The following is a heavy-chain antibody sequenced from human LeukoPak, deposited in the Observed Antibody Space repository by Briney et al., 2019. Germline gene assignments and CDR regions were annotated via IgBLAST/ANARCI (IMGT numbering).Heavy chain of an antibody. J-gene: IGHJ3*02. CDR1: GYTFTSDG. CDR2: ISAYNGNT. Sequence: GASVRVSCKASGYTFTSDGISGVRQAPGQGREGMGWISAYNGNTNYAQTLEGRVNITTDTSTSTAYMELRSLRSDAMAVYYCARDALGYCSSTSCYLRRAFDIWAKGQWSPSLQ. CDR3: ARDALGYCSSTSCYLRRAFDI. V-gene: IGHV1-18*03. D-gene: IGHD2-2*01.